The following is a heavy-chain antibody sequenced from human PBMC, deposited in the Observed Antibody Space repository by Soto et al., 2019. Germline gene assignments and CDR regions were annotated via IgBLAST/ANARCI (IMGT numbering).Heavy chain of an antibody. D-gene: IGHD3-22*01. CDR3: ARGENYYETSGYYYTISYYGMEV. CDR1: GFVFSDYY. CDR2: ISASGSTI. J-gene: IGHJ6*02. Sequence: GGSLRLSCAASGFVFSDYYMSWIRQAPGKGLEWVSDISASGSTICYADSVKGRFTVSRDNAKNSLYLEMHSLRAEDTAIYYCARGENYYETSGYYYTISYYGMEVWGQGTTVTVSS. V-gene: IGHV3-11*01.